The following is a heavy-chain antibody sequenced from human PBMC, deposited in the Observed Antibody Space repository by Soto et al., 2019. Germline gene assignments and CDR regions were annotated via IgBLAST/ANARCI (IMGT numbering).Heavy chain of an antibody. CDR3: IQSRCGGDCLQSYASYYYYGMDV. CDR1: AFSLSTGGVG. D-gene: IGHD2-21*02. V-gene: IGHV2-5*02. Sequence: QITLKESGPTLVKPTQTLTLTCTFSAFSLSTGGVGVGWIRQPPGKALEWLALIYWADDKRYSPSLRSRLTITKDTSETQVVLTMTNMDPVDTATYYCIQSRCGGDCLQSYASYYYYGMDVWGQGTTVTVSS. CDR2: IYWADDK. J-gene: IGHJ6*02.